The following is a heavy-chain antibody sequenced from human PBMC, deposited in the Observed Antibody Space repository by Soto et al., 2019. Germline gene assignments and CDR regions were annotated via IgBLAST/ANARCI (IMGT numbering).Heavy chain of an antibody. CDR1: GGSISSSSYY. Sequence: PSETLSLTCTVSGGSISSSSYYWGWIRQPPGKGLEWIGSIYYSGSTYYNPSLKSRVTISVDTSKNQFSLKLSSVTAADTAVYYCARRPYSSSWGGLYYFDYWGQGTLVTVSS. J-gene: IGHJ4*02. V-gene: IGHV4-39*01. D-gene: IGHD6-13*01. CDR3: ARRPYSSSWGGLYYFDY. CDR2: IYYSGST.